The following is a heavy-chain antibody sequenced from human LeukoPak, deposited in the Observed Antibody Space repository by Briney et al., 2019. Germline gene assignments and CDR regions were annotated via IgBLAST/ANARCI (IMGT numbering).Heavy chain of an antibody. V-gene: IGHV3-23*01. CDR1: GFTFSSYA. CDR3: GRGMRDYYGLDY. J-gene: IGHJ4*02. Sequence: GGSQRLSCAASGFTFSSYAMTWVRQAPGKGLEWVSAISGSGGSTYYADSVKGRFTISRDNAKNTLYLHMNSLTVEDTAVYYCGRGMRDYYGLDYWGQGILVTVSS. D-gene: IGHD3-10*01. CDR2: ISGSGGST.